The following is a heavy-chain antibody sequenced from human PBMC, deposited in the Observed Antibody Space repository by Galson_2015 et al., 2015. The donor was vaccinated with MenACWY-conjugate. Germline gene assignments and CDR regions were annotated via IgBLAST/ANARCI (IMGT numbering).Heavy chain of an antibody. Sequence: SVKVSCKASGYTFNDYYIHWVRQAPGQGLEWMEWIDPSSGGATSAPKFQGWVTMTRDTSTTTAYMEVSRLKSDDTAIYYCARGGKRTLAARYYSGLNVWGQGTSVAVSS. CDR1: GYTFNDYY. CDR2: IDPSSGGA. J-gene: IGHJ6*02. D-gene: IGHD1-7*01. V-gene: IGHV1-2*04. CDR3: ARGGKRTLAARYYSGLNV.